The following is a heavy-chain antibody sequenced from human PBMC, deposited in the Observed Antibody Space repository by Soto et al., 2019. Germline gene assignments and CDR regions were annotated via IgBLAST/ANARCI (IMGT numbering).Heavy chain of an antibody. J-gene: IGHJ4*02. Sequence: PGGSLRLSCAASGFTFSSYAMSWVRHAPGKGLEWVSAISGSGGSTYYADSVKGRFTISGDNSKNTLYLQMNSLRAEDTAIYYCAKDRRYCSSTSCPYYFDYWGQGTLVTVSS. CDR1: GFTFSSYA. CDR3: AKDRRYCSSTSCPYYFDY. CDR2: ISGSGGST. D-gene: IGHD2-2*01. V-gene: IGHV3-23*01.